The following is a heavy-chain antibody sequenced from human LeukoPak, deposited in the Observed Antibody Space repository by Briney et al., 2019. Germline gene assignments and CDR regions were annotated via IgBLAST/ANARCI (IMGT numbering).Heavy chain of an antibody. CDR3: ARELRDNSGWLDAFDV. J-gene: IGHJ3*01. D-gene: IGHD6-19*01. Sequence: KPSETLSLTCTVSGDSISSSYYYWGWIRQPPGRGLEWIGSMFYSGSTYYNPSLKSRVTISVDTSKNQFSLKLSSVTAADPAVYYCARELRDNSGWLDAFDVWGQGTMVTVSS. V-gene: IGHV4-39*02. CDR1: GDSISSSYYY. CDR2: MFYSGST.